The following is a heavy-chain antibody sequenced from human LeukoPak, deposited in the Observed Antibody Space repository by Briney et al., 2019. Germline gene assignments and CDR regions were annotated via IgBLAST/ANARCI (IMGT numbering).Heavy chain of an antibody. D-gene: IGHD1-1*01. Sequence: PGGSLRLSCAASGFTFSDYYMSWIRQAPGKGLEWVSYISSSGSTIYYADSVKGRFTISRDNAKNSLYLQMNSLRAEDTAVYYCARYRLNSRSWFDPWGQGTLVTVSS. CDR2: ISSSGSTI. V-gene: IGHV3-11*04. CDR1: GFTFSDYY. J-gene: IGHJ5*02. CDR3: ARYRLNSRSWFDP.